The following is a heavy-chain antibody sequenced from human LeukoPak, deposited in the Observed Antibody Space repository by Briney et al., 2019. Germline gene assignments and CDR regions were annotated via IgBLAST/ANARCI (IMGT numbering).Heavy chain of an antibody. CDR1: GYTFTGYY. CDR3: ARFAVHRRITVPGQFGLDY. Sequence: GASVKVSCKASGYTFTGYYMHWVRQAPGQGLEWMGIINPSGGSTNYAQKVQGRVTMTRDTSTSTVYMELSSLRSEDTAVYYCARFAVHRRITVPGQFGLDYWGQGTLVSVSS. V-gene: IGHV1-46*01. J-gene: IGHJ4*02. CDR2: INPSGGST. D-gene: IGHD6-19*01.